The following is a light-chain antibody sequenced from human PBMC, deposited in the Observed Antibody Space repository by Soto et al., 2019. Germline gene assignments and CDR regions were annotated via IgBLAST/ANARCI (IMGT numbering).Light chain of an antibody. Sequence: EIVLTQSPGTLSLSPGERATLSCRASQSVSSNLAWYQQKPGQAPRLLIYGASTRATGIPARFSGTGSGTDFTLTVSSLQSEDFAVYYCQQYDNWPQTFGQGTKVDI. CDR3: QQYDNWPQT. CDR2: GAS. J-gene: IGKJ1*01. CDR1: QSVSSN. V-gene: IGKV3-15*01.